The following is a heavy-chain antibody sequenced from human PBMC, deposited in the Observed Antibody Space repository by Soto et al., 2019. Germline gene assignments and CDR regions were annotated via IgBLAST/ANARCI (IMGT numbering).Heavy chain of an antibody. CDR1: GASITYSSYY. CDR3: ARVPIVGTTPDYFDC. J-gene: IGHJ4*02. CDR2: VYYSGST. Sequence: SETLSLTCTVSGASITYSSYYWAWVRQPPGKGLEWIGYVYYSGSTYYNPSLKSRLMISLDTAKNQFSLRLTSVTAADTAVYYCARVPIVGTTPDYFDCWGQGTLVTVSS. D-gene: IGHD1-1*01. V-gene: IGHV4-39*01.